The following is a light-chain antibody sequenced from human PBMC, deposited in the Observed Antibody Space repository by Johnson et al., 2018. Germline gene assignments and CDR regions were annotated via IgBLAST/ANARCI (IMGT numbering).Light chain of an antibody. V-gene: IGLV1-51*02. Sequence: QSVLTQPPSVSAAPGQKVTISCSGSSSNIGNNYVSWYQQLPGTAPKLLIYENNKRPSGIPDRFSGSTSGTSATLGITGLQTGDEAGYYCGAWDSSLSAGNVFGTGTKVTVL. CDR3: GAWDSSLSAGNV. CDR2: ENN. J-gene: IGLJ1*01. CDR1: SSNIGNNY.